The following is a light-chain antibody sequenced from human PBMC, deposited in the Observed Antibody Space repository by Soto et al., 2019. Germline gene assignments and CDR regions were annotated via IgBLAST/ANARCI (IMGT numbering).Light chain of an antibody. CDR3: QNYNSAPFT. V-gene: IGKV1-27*01. CDR2: AAS. J-gene: IGKJ3*01. Sequence: DIQMTQSPSSLSASIGDRVTITCRASQDISNLLAWYQQRPGKVPELLIYAASTLQPGVPSRFSGSGSGTHFTLTISPLQPEDVATYYCQNYNSAPFTFGPGTTVDIK. CDR1: QDISNL.